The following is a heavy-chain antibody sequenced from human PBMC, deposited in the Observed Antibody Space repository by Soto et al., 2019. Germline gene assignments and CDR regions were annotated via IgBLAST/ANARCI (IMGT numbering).Heavy chain of an antibody. V-gene: IGHV1-46*01. CDR1: GYTFTSYY. D-gene: IGHD3-10*01. J-gene: IGHJ6*01. CDR3: ARDWYYYGAGSHYYYYYGMDV. CDR2: INTSGGST. Sequence: QVQLVQSGAEVKKPGASVKVSCKASGYTFTSYYMHWVRQAPGQGLEWRGIINTSGGSTSYAQKVQGSVCMTRDTSTSTVYMELSSLRAEDTAVYYCARDWYYYGAGSHYYYYYGMDVWGQGTTVTVSS.